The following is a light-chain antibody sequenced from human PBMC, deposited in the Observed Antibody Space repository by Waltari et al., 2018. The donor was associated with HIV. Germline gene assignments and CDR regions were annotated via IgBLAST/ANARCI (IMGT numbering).Light chain of an antibody. CDR1: TSDLGLSNF. CDR3: SSYTDSDFLV. Sequence: HSALTQPASVSGSPGPSVPISSPYTTSDLGLSNFVSWYQQPPVKAPQLILYGGSYRALGVSYRCSGSKAGDTASLTIAGLQSEDEADYYCSSYTDSDFLVFGGGTKRTVL. J-gene: IGLJ2*01. CDR2: GGS. V-gene: IGLV2-14*01.